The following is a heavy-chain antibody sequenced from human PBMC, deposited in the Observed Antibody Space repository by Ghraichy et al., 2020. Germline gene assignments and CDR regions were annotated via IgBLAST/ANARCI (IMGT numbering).Heavy chain of an antibody. J-gene: IGHJ6*02. Sequence: GESLNISCAASGFTFSSYAMSWVRQAPGKVLEWVSAISGSGGSTYYADSVKGRFTISRDNSKNTLYLQMNSLRAEDTAVYYCAKGRQQFNYYYYGMDVWGQGTTVTVSS. V-gene: IGHV3-23*01. D-gene: IGHD6-13*01. CDR1: GFTFSSYA. CDR3: AKGRQQFNYYYYGMDV. CDR2: ISGSGGST.